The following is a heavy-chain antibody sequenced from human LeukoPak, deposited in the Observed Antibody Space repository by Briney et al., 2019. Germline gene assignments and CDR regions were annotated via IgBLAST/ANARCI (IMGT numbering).Heavy chain of an antibody. Sequence: GGSLRLSCAASGFPFSTYALTWVRQAPGKALEWVSAISESGGSTYYAHSVKGRFTISRDNSKNTLYLQMTSLRAEDTAVYYCAKYVLADDFRPPFYWGQGTLVTVSA. CDR2: ISESGGST. CDR3: AKYVLADDFRPPFY. V-gene: IGHV3-23*01. CDR1: GFPFSTYA. J-gene: IGHJ4*02. D-gene: IGHD4-11*01.